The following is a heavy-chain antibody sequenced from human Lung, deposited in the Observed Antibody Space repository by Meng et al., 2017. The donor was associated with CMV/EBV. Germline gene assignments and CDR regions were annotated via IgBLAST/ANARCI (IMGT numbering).Heavy chain of an antibody. CDR3: VRAPIINDFWSGQVSNYFDN. Sequence: SETLSLXCAVYGGSFSGYYWSWIRQPPGKGLEWIGEINHSGSIDYNPSLKSRVTISVDTSKDQFSLKLNSVTAADTAVYYCVRAPIINDFWSGQVSNYFDNWXQETLVTVSS. CDR1: GGSFSGYY. J-gene: IGHJ4*02. D-gene: IGHD3-3*01. CDR2: INHSGSI. V-gene: IGHV4-34*01.